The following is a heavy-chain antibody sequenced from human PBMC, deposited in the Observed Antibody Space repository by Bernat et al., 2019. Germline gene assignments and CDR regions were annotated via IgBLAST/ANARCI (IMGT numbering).Heavy chain of an antibody. V-gene: IGHV2-70*04. J-gene: IGHJ4*02. CDR2: IDWDDDK. CDR3: ARTPDQKYSSSRWGRRFDY. CDR1: GFSLSTSGIR. Sequence: QVTMKESGPALVKPTQTLTLTCTFSGFSLSTSGIRVSWIRQPPGKALEWLARIDWDDDKFYSTSLKTRLTISKDTSKNQVVLTMTNMDPVDTGTYYCARTPDQKYSSSRWGRRFDYWGQGALVTVSS. D-gene: IGHD6-13*01.